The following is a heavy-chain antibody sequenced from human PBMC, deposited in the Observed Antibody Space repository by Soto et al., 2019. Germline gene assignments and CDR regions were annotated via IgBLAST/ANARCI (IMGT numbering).Heavy chain of an antibody. CDR1: GGTFSSYA. CDR3: ARAPKGGSYSYYYYGMDV. J-gene: IGHJ6*02. CDR2: IIPIFGTA. Sequence: SVKVSCKASGGTFSSYAISWVRQAPGHGLEWMGGIIPIFGTANYAQKFQGRVTITADESTSTAYMELSSLRSEDTAVCYCARAPKGGSYSYYYYGMDVWGQGTTVTVSS. D-gene: IGHD1-26*01. V-gene: IGHV1-69*01.